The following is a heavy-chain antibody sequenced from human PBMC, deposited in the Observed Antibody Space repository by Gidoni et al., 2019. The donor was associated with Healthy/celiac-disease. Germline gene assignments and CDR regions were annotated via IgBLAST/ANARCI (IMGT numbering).Heavy chain of an antibody. CDR3: AKDPPNSSSWYDAFDI. D-gene: IGHD6-13*01. Sequence: QVQLVESGGGVVQPGRSLRLSCAASGFTFSSYGMYWVRQAPGKGLEWVAVISYDGSNKYYADSVKGRFTISRDNSKNTLYLQMNSLRAEDTAVYYCAKDPPNSSSWYDAFDIWGHGTMVTVSS. CDR1: GFTFSSYG. V-gene: IGHV3-30*18. J-gene: IGHJ3*02. CDR2: ISYDGSNK.